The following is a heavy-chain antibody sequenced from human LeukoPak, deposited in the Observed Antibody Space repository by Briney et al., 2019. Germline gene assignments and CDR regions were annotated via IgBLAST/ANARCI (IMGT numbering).Heavy chain of an antibody. V-gene: IGHV1-69*13. J-gene: IGHJ3*02. Sequence: SVKVSCKASGGTFNTYTISWVRQAPGQGLEWMGGVIPIFGTTKYAQKFQGRVTITADEPTTTAYMELSSLTSEDTAVYYCARGLQGMATIVDAFDIWGQGTKLTASS. CDR2: VIPIFGTT. CDR1: GGTFNTYT. D-gene: IGHD5-24*01. CDR3: ARGLQGMATIVDAFDI.